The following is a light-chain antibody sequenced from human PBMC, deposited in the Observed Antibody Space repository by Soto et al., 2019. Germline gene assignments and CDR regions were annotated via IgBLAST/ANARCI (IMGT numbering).Light chain of an antibody. CDR2: GNS. Sequence: QSVLTQPPSVSGAPGQRVTISCTGSSSNIGAGYDVHWYQQLPGTAPKLLIYGNSNRPSGVPDRFSGSKSGTSASLAITGLQAEDEAHYYSQSYAGSLSRVFARGTELTVL. CDR3: QSYAGSLSRV. CDR1: SSNIGAGYD. J-gene: IGLJ2*01. V-gene: IGLV1-40*01.